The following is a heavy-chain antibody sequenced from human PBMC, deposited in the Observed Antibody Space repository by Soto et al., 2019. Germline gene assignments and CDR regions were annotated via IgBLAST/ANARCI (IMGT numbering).Heavy chain of an antibody. J-gene: IGHJ6*02. CDR3: ARDGWLPPTQSLYYYYGMDV. Sequence: QVQLVESGGGVVQPGRSLRLSCAASGFTFSSYAMHWVRQAPGKGLEWVAVISYDGSNKYYADSVKGRFTISRDNSKNTLYRQMNSLRAEDTAVYYCARDGWLPPTQSLYYYYGMDVWGQGTTVTVSS. D-gene: IGHD6-19*01. CDR2: ISYDGSNK. V-gene: IGHV3-30-3*01. CDR1: GFTFSSYA.